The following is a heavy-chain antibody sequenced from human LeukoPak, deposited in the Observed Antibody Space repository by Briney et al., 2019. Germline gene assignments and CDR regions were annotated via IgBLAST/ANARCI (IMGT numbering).Heavy chain of an antibody. D-gene: IGHD3-22*01. Sequence: PAASVKVSCKASGYTFTSYGISWVRQAPGQGLEWMGWISAYNGNTNYAQKLQGRVTMTTDTSTSTAYMELRSLGSDDTAVYYCAREGSYYYDSSGFDYWGQGTLVTVSS. CDR3: AREGSYYYDSSGFDY. CDR1: GYTFTSYG. V-gene: IGHV1-18*01. CDR2: ISAYNGNT. J-gene: IGHJ4*02.